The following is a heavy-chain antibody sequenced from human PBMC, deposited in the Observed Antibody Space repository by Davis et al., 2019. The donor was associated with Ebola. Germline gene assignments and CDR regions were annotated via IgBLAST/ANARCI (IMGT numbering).Heavy chain of an antibody. D-gene: IGHD3-22*01. J-gene: IGHJ4*02. CDR1: GYTFTSYG. V-gene: IGHV1-8*02. Sequence: ASVKVSCKASGYTFTSYGISWVRQATGQGLEWMGWMNPNSGNTGYAQKFQGRVTMTRNTSISTAYMELSSLRSEDTAVYYCARGQYHYDRTGYHPDDYFDYWGQETLVTVSS. CDR2: MNPNSGNT. CDR3: ARGQYHYDRTGYHPDDYFDY.